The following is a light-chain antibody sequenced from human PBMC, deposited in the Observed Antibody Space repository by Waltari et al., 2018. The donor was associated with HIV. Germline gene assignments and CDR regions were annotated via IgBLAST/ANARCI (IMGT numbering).Light chain of an antibody. J-gene: IGKJ5*01. Sequence: EIVMTQSPATLSVSPGERATLSCRASQSVSSNLAWYQHKPGQAPRLLIYGASTRATGIPARFSGSGSGTEFTLTISSLQSEDFAVYYCQQYNNWPVFGQGTRLEIK. CDR3: QQYNNWPV. V-gene: IGKV3-15*01. CDR1: QSVSSN. CDR2: GAS.